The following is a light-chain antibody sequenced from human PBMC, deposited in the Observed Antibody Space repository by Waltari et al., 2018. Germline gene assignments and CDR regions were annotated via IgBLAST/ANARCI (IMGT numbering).Light chain of an antibody. V-gene: IGLV1-51*01. Sequence: QSALTQPASVSGSPGPSITIPCPGASPHIGTYNLVSWYQQYPGKAPKLLIYEVTKRPSGIPDRFSGSKSGTSATLGITGLQTGDEADYYCGTWGSSLSGWVFGGGTKLTVL. CDR1: SPHIGTYNL. CDR3: GTWGSSLSGWV. J-gene: IGLJ3*02. CDR2: EVT.